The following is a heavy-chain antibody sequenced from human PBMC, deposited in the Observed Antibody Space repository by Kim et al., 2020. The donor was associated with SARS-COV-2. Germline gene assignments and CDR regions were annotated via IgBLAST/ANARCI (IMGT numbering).Heavy chain of an antibody. CDR3: APEWELPQFDY. V-gene: IGHV3-30-3*01. D-gene: IGHD1-26*01. CDR1: GFTFSSYA. J-gene: IGHJ4*02. CDR2: ISYDGSNK. Sequence: GGSLRLSCAASGFTFSSYAMHWVRQAPGKGLEWVAVISYDGSNKYYADSVKGRFTISRDNSKNTLYLQMNSLRAEDTAVYYCAPEWELPQFDYWGQGTLVTVSS.